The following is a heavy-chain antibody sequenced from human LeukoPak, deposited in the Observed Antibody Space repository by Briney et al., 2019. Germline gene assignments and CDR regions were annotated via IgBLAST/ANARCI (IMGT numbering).Heavy chain of an antibody. CDR2: INPNSGGT. J-gene: IGHJ6*03. V-gene: IGHV1-2*02. CDR3: ARDPQRLTIFGVVMRPRGYYYYMDV. D-gene: IGHD3-3*01. CDR1: GYTFTGYY. Sequence: VASVKVSCKASGYTFTGYYMHWVRQAPGQGLEWMGWINPNSGGTNYAQKFQGRVTMTRDTSISTAYMELSRLRSDDTAVYYCARDPQRLTIFGVVMRPRGYYYYMDVWGKGTTVTVSS.